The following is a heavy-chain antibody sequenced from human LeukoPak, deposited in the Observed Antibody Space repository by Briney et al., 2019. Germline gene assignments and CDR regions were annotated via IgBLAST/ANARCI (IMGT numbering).Heavy chain of an antibody. D-gene: IGHD6-19*01. CDR2: IYYSGST. CDR3: ARHGAVAGILDY. Sequence: ASETLSLTCTVSGGSISSSSYYWGWIRQPPGKGLEWIGSIYYSGSTYYNPSLKSRVTISVDTSKNQFSLKLSSVTAADTAVYYCARHGAVAGILDYWGQGTLVTVSA. V-gene: IGHV4-39*01. J-gene: IGHJ4*02. CDR1: GGSISSSSYY.